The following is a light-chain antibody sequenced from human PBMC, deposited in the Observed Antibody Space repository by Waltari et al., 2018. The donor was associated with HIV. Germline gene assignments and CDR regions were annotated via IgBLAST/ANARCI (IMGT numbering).Light chain of an antibody. Sequence: DVVMTQSPDALVGSLGVRVTVYCNSRQSILSNSNKKNYLVCYQQRPRQHPQVLVYCAASREAGGPARISGGGAATDFTPTINNGLAEEAVIYYCQKYDRNPPGFGQGTKVEI. V-gene: IGKV4-1*01. CDR3: QKYDRNPPG. CDR1: QSILSNSNKKNY. J-gene: IGKJ1*01. CDR2: CAA.